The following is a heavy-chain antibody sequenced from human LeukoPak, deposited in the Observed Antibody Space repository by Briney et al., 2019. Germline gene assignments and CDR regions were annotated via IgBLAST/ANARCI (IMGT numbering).Heavy chain of an antibody. D-gene: IGHD2-2*01. CDR1: GGTFSSYA. Sequence: GSSVKVSCKASGGTFSSYAISWVRQAPGQGLEWMGGIIPIFGTANYAQKFQGRVTITADESTSTAYMELSSLRSEDTAVYYCARGEGLGCSSTSCYGDDVEFGPWGQGTLVTVSS. J-gene: IGHJ5*02. CDR2: IIPIFGTA. V-gene: IGHV1-69*01. CDR3: ARGEGLGCSSTSCYGDDVEFGP.